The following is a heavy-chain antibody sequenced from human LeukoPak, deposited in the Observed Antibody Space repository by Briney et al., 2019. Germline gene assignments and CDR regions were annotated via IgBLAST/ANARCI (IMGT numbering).Heavy chain of an antibody. D-gene: IGHD3-10*01. V-gene: IGHV3-74*01. CDR3: ARGGELRPGAFDI. J-gene: IGHJ3*02. Sequence: GGSLRLSCTVSGFTFSTYWMYWVRQAPGKGLVWVSRINSDGSSTSYADSVKGRFTISRDNAKNTVYLQMNSLRAEDTAVFHCARGGELRPGAFDIWGQGTMVTVSS. CDR2: INSDGSST. CDR1: GFTFSTYW.